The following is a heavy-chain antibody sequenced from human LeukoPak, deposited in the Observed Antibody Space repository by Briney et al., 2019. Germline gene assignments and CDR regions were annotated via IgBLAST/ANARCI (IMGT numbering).Heavy chain of an antibody. D-gene: IGHD6-6*01. CDR1: GFTFDDYA. J-gene: IGHJ5*02. V-gene: IGHV3-9*01. Sequence: GRSLRLSCAASGFTFDDYAMHWVRQAPGKGLEWVSGISWNSGSIGYADSVKGRFSISRDNAKNSLYLQMNSLRAEETAWYCCAKRVSSSYGGWFDPWGQGTLVTVSS. CDR3: AKRVSSSYGGWFDP. CDR2: ISWNSGSI.